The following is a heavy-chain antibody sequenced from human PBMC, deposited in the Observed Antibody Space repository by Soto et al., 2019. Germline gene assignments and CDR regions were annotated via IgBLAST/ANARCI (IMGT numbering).Heavy chain of an antibody. CDR2: ISAYNGNT. CDR3: ARDLSSGDYVWGSPYYFDY. D-gene: IGHD3-16*01. J-gene: IGHJ4*02. V-gene: IGHV1-18*01. Sequence: QVQLVQSGAEVKKPGASVKVSCKASGYTFTSYGISWVRQAPGQGLEWMGWISAYNGNTNYAQKLQGRVTMTTDTSTSPAYMELRSLRSDDTAVYYCARDLSSGDYVWGSPYYFDYWGQGTLVTVSS. CDR1: GYTFTSYG.